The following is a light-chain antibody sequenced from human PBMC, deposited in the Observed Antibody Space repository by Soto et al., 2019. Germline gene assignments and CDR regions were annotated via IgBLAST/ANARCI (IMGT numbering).Light chain of an antibody. CDR2: AAS. CDR3: QQTYIAPWT. V-gene: IGKV1-39*01. J-gene: IGKJ1*01. CDR1: QSISSF. Sequence: IQMTQSPSSLSASVGDRVTITCRASQSISSFLNWYQQKPGKAPNLLIYAASSLQSGVPSRFSGSTSGTDFTLTISSLQPEDFATYYCQQTYIAPWTFGQGTKVEIK.